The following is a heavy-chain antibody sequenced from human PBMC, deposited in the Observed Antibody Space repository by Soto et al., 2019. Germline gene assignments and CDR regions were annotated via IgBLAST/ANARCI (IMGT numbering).Heavy chain of an antibody. CDR2: ISGSSIYI. CDR3: AREGALKPFSS. Sequence: GGSLRLSCVASGFTFSNYNMNWVRQAPGKGLAWVSHISGSSIYIHYADSVRGRFTISRDNAKNSVYLQMDSLRVEDTAVYYCAREGALKPFSSWGQGALVTVSS. V-gene: IGHV3-21*01. J-gene: IGHJ5*02. CDR1: GFTFSNYN.